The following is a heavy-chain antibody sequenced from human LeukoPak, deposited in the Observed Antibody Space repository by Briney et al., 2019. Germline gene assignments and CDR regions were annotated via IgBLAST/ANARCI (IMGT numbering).Heavy chain of an antibody. CDR2: ISLSGGST. Sequence: GGSLRLSCAASGFTFSSYAMTWVRQAPGKGLEWVSVISLSGGSTYYADSVKGRFTISRDNSKNTLYLQMNSLRAEDTAVYYCAKAAVEYYDITIYGNWFDSWGQGTLVTVSS. J-gene: IGHJ5*01. D-gene: IGHD3-3*01. V-gene: IGHV3-23*01. CDR3: AKAAVEYYDITIYGNWFDS. CDR1: GFTFSSYA.